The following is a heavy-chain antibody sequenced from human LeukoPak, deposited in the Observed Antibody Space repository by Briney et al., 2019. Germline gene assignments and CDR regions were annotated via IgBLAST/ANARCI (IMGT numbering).Heavy chain of an antibody. D-gene: IGHD3-22*01. Sequence: ASVKVSCKASGGTFSSYAISWVRQAPRQGLEWMGGIIPIFGTANYAQKFQGRVTITTDESTSTAYMELSSLRSEDTAVYYCARDSELGGNYYDSSGYYTPFDYWGQGTLVTVSS. CDR1: GGTFSSYA. V-gene: IGHV1-69*05. J-gene: IGHJ4*02. CDR2: IIPIFGTA. CDR3: ARDSELGGNYYDSSGYYTPFDY.